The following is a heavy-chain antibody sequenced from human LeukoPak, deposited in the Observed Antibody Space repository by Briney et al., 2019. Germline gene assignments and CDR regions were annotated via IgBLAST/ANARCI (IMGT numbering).Heavy chain of an antibody. CDR2: VSPANGHT. J-gene: IGHJ4*02. D-gene: IGHD5-18*01. CDR1: DYTFTNYP. V-gene: IGHV1-18*01. CDR3: ARNSYGYFRFFDY. Sequence: ASVKVSCKASDYTFTNYPTSWVRQIPGHGLEWMGWVSPANGHTNYAQKFQGRVIMTTDTSTTTAYMELGSLRSDDTAMYYCARNSYGYFRFFDYWGQGTLVTVSS.